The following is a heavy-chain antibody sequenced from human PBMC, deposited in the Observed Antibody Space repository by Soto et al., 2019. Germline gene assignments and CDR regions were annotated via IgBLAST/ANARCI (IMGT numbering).Heavy chain of an antibody. Sequence: GGSLRLSCAASGFTFSSYSMNWVRQAPGKGLEWLSYISISSSTIYHADSVKGRFTISRDDAKKSLYLQMNSLRYEDTAVYYCARNEGYCSGSICYYYYGMDVWGRGTTVTVSS. J-gene: IGHJ6*02. CDR3: ARNEGYCSGSICYYYYGMDV. CDR1: GFTFSSYS. D-gene: IGHD2-15*01. CDR2: ISISSSTI. V-gene: IGHV3-48*02.